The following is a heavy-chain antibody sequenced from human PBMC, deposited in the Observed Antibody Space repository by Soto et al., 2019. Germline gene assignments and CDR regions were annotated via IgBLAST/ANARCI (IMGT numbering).Heavy chain of an antibody. CDR3: ARDYYACLGYCSGGDPDAFDI. Sequence: QVQLQESGPGLVKPSQTLSLTCTVSGGSISSGDYYWSWIRQPPGKGLEWIGYIYYSGSTYYNPSLKSRVTISVDTSKNQLSLKLSSVTAADTAVYYCARDYYACLGYCSGGDPDAFDIWGQGTMVTVSS. CDR2: IYYSGST. J-gene: IGHJ3*02. CDR1: GGSISSGDYY. D-gene: IGHD2-15*01. V-gene: IGHV4-30-4*01.